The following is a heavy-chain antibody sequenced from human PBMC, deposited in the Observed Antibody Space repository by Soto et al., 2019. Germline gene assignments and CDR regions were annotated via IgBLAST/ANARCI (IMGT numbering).Heavy chain of an antibody. Sequence: QAPLVPSGSEVKKPGASVKVPCRCFDNTFTYYGINWVRQAPGQGLEWLGWISGYNANTKDAQKFQDRVTMTADTSTRTAYLEVRSLTSDDSGIYFCAATGGHYFGLDVWGQGTTVTVSS. CDR2: ISGYNANT. CDR3: AATGGHYFGLDV. D-gene: IGHD2-8*02. CDR1: DNTFTYYG. J-gene: IGHJ6*02. V-gene: IGHV1-18*01.